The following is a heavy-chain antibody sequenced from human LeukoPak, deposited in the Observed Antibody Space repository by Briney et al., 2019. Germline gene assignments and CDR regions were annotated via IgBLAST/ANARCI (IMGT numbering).Heavy chain of an antibody. Sequence: ASVKVSCKASGYTFTGYYIHWVRQAPGQGLEWMGWINPNSGGTNYAQKFQGRVTMTRDTSITTAYMDLSRLRSDDTAVYYCARLYSGSYFDYWGQGTLVTVSS. V-gene: IGHV1-2*02. D-gene: IGHD1-26*01. CDR1: GYTFTGYY. J-gene: IGHJ4*02. CDR3: ARLYSGSYFDY. CDR2: INPNSGGT.